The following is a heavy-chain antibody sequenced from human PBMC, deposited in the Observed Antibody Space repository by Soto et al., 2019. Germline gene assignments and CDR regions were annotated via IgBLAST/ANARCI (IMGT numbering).Heavy chain of an antibody. CDR2: RSYDGSNK. CDR3: ASSVVAAFDY. CDR1: GFTFSSYA. Sequence: QGQLVESGGGVVQPGRSLRLSCAASGFTFSSYAMHWVRQAPGKGLEWVAVRSYDGSNKYYADSVKGRFTISRDNSKNTLYLQMNSLRAEDTAVYYCASSVVAAFDYWGQGTLVTVSS. V-gene: IGHV3-30-3*01. D-gene: IGHD2-15*01. J-gene: IGHJ4*02.